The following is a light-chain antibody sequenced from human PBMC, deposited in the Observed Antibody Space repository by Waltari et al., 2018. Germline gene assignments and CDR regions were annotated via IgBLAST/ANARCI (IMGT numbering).Light chain of an antibody. CDR1: QSASTN. CDR2: DAS. CDR3: QQYNNWLYT. Sequence: ERVMTQSPATLSVSPGETATLSCRASQSASTNLAWYQPKAGQAPRLLIYDASIRSTGGPARFSGSGAGTEFTLTITGLQSEDFAVYYCQQYNNWLYTFGQGTKLEIK. V-gene: IGKV3-15*01. J-gene: IGKJ2*01.